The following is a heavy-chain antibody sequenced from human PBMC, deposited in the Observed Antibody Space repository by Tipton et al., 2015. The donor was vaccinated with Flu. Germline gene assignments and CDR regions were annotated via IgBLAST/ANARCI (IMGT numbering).Heavy chain of an antibody. Sequence: SLRLSCAASGFIFSTYGMHWVRQAPGKGLEWVANIIQDGSEKYYVDSVKGRFTISRDNAKNSVYLQMNSLGVEDTALYYCVRDDNYYYYGLDVWGQGTTVTVSS. J-gene: IGHJ6*02. CDR2: IIQDGSEK. CDR1: GFIFSTYG. V-gene: IGHV3-7*01. CDR3: VRDDNYYYYGLDV.